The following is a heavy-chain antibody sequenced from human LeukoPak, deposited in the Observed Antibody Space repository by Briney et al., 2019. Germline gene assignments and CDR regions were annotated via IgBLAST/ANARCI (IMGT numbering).Heavy chain of an antibody. V-gene: IGHV3-30*02. D-gene: IGHD2-2*01. Sequence: PGGSLRLSCAASGFTVSSNYMSWVRQAPGKGLEWVAFVRYDESTKFYADSVKGRFTISRDNSKTTLYLQMNSLRAEDTAVYYCAKDVPAAYFDYWGQGTLVTVSS. CDR3: AKDVPAAYFDY. J-gene: IGHJ4*02. CDR2: VRYDESTK. CDR1: GFTVSSNY.